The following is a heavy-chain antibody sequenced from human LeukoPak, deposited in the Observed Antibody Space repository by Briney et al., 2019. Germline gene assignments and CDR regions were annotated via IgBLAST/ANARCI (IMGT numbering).Heavy chain of an antibody. D-gene: IGHD3-22*01. V-gene: IGHV3-23*01. CDR1: GFTFSSYA. CDR3: AKGLGSSSGYYTPYFDY. Sequence: PGGSLRLSCAASGFTFSSYAMSWVRQAPGKGLEWVSAISGSGGSTYYADSVKGRFTISRDNSKSTLYLQMNGLRAEDTAVYYCAKGLGSSSGYYTPYFDYWGQGTLVTVSS. CDR2: ISGSGGST. J-gene: IGHJ4*02.